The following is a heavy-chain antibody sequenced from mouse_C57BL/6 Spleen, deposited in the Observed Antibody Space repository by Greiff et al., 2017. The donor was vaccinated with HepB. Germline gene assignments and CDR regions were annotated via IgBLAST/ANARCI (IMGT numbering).Heavy chain of an antibody. CDR2: INPSTGGT. J-gene: IGHJ2*01. Sequence: VQLQQSGPELVKPGASVKISCKASGYSFTGYYMNWVKQSPEKSLEWIGEINPSTGGTTYNQKFKAKATLTVDKSSSTAYMQLKSLTSEDSAVYYCARNIYYYGSSFDYWGQGTTLTVSS. CDR3: ARNIYYYGSSFDY. V-gene: IGHV1-42*01. CDR1: GYSFTGYY. D-gene: IGHD1-1*01.